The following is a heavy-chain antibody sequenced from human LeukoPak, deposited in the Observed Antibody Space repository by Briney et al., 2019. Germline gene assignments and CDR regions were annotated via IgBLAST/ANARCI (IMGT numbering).Heavy chain of an antibody. CDR3: AKDQSGYYFDY. CDR1: GFTFSSYA. D-gene: IGHD3-3*01. Sequence: PGGSLRLSCAASGFTFSSYAMSWVRQAPGKGLEWVSGISGSGDNTYYADSVKGRFTISRDNSKNTLYLQMNSLRAEDTAVYYCAKDQSGYYFDYWRQGTLVTVSS. J-gene: IGHJ4*02. CDR2: ISGSGDNT. V-gene: IGHV3-23*01.